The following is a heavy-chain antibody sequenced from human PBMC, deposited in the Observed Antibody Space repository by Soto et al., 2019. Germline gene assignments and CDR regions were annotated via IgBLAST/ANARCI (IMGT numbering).Heavy chain of an antibody. Sequence: QVQLVQSGAEVKKPGASVKVSCKASGYTFTSYDINWVRQATGQGLEWMGWMNPNSGNTGYAQKFQGGXTXTXHTSISTAYMERSSLRSEDTAVYYCARTLYGDNVDYWGQGTLVTVSS. CDR2: MNPNSGNT. CDR1: GYTFTSYD. D-gene: IGHD4-17*01. J-gene: IGHJ4*02. V-gene: IGHV1-8*01. CDR3: ARTLYGDNVDY.